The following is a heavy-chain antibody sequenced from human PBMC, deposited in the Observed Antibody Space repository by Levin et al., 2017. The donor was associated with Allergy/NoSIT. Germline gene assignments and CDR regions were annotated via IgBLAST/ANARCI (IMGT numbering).Heavy chain of an antibody. J-gene: IGHJ3*02. D-gene: IGHD2-15*01. Sequence: PGGSLRLSCAASGFTVSSNYMSWVRQAPGKGLEWVSVIYSGGSTYYADSVKGRFTISRDNSKNTLYLQMNSLRAEDTAVYYCARDLVVSMEGCSGGSCYSGAFDIWGQGTMVTVSS. CDR2: IYSGGST. V-gene: IGHV3-53*01. CDR3: ARDLVVSMEGCSGGSCYSGAFDI. CDR1: GFTVSSNY.